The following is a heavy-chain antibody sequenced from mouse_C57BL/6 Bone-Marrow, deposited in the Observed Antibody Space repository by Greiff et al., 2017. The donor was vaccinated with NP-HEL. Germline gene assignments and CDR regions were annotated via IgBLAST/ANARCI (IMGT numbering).Heavy chain of an antibody. J-gene: IGHJ4*01. CDR2: IYPGGGYT. CDR1: GYTFTNYW. V-gene: IGHV1-63*01. CDR3: ARHGRPHYYAMDY. Sequence: QVQLQQSGAELVRPGTSVKMSCKASGYTFTNYWIGWAKQRPGHGLEWIGDIYPGGGYTNYNDKFKGKATLTADKSSSTAYMQFSSLTSEDSAIYYCARHGRPHYYAMDYWGQGTSVTVSS. D-gene: IGHD1-1*01.